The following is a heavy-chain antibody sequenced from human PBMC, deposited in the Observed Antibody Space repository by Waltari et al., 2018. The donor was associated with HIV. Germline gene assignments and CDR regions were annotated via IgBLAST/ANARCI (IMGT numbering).Heavy chain of an antibody. D-gene: IGHD5-18*01. Sequence: QLQLQASGPGLVKPSETLSLTCSVSGGSISSRRYYWGWIRQPPGKGLEWIGSIYYSGSTYYNPSLKSRVTISVDTSKNQFSLNLNSVTAADTAVYFCAKHMTALVPFDYWGQGTLVTVSS. J-gene: IGHJ4*02. CDR1: GGSISSRRYY. CDR3: AKHMTALVPFDY. CDR2: IYYSGST. V-gene: IGHV4-39*01.